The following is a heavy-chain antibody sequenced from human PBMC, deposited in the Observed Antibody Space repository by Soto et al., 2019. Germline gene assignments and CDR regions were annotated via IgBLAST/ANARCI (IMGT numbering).Heavy chain of an antibody. D-gene: IGHD2-21*02. CDR3: ARGGHIAVVTASFDY. CDR2: IHPSGGGT. V-gene: IGHV1-46*02. J-gene: IGHJ4*02. Sequence: QVQLVQSGAEVRKPGASVKVSCKPSGYTFNTYYLHWLRQAPGQAPEWMGVIHPSGGGTTYAQKFLGRVTVTRDTSTTTVFMELSSLRSDDTAVYYCARGGHIAVVTASFDYWGQGTLVTVSS. CDR1: GYTFNTYY.